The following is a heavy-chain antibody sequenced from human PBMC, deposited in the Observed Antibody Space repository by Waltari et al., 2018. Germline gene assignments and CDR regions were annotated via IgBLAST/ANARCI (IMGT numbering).Heavy chain of an antibody. V-gene: IGHV3-21*01. J-gene: IGHJ4*02. Sequence: EVQLVESGGGLVKPGRSLSLSCAASGFTFSSYSMNWVRQAPGKGLEWVSSMSSSSSYIYYADSVKGRFTISRDNAKNSLYLQMNSLRAEDTAVYYCASHTTSDYWGQGTLVTVSS. D-gene: IGHD2-2*01. CDR1: GFTFSSYS. CDR2: MSSSSSYI. CDR3: ASHTTSDY.